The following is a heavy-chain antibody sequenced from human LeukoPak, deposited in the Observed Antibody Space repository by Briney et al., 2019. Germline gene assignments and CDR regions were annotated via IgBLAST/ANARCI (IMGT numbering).Heavy chain of an antibody. CDR1: GGSISSYY. V-gene: IGHV4-59*01. CDR3: AGETGYQLLGFGYYYYYYMDV. Sequence: SETLSLTCTVSGGSISSYYWSWIRQPPGKGLEWIGYIYYSGSTNYNPSLKSRVTISVDTSKNQFSLKLSSVTAADTAVYYCAGETGYQLLGFGYYYYYYMDVWGKGTTVTVSS. D-gene: IGHD2-2*01. J-gene: IGHJ6*03. CDR2: IYYSGST.